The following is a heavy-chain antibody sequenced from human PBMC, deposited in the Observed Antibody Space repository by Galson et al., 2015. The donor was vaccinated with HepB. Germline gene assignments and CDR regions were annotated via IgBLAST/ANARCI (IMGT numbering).Heavy chain of an antibody. D-gene: IGHD3-22*01. CDR1: GGTFSSYA. J-gene: IGHJ4*02. CDR2: ILPIFGTA. CDR3: ARGPPDYYDSSGYPLY. V-gene: IGHV1-69*06. Sequence: SVKVSCKASGGTFSSYAISWVRQAPGQGLEWMGGILPIFGTANYAQKFQGRVTITADKSTSTAYMELSSLRSEDTAVYYCARGPPDYYDSSGYPLYWGQGTLVTVSS.